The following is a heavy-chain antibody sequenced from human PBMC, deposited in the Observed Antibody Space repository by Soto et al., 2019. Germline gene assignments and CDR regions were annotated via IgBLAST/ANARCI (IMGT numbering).Heavy chain of an antibody. CDR3: ARASGDFWSGTNPEYNWLDP. D-gene: IGHD3-3*01. Sequence: SETLSLTCTVSGGSISSYYWSWIRQPPGKGLEWIGYIYYSGSTNYNPSLKSRVTISVDTSKNQFSLKLSSVTAADTAVYYCARASGDFWSGTNPEYNWLDPWGQGTLVTVSS. CDR1: GGSISSYY. CDR2: IYYSGST. J-gene: IGHJ5*02. V-gene: IGHV4-59*01.